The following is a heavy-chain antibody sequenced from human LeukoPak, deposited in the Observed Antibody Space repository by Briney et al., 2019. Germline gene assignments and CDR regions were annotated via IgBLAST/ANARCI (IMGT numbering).Heavy chain of an antibody. CDR3: ASAAVIWYFDL. Sequence: GSSVKVSCKASGVTFSNYGFSWVRQAPGQGLEWMGSIIPFLDVTTYAQKFQDRVTISADKSTNTVYMEINSTKSEDTAVYFCASAAVIWYFDLWGRGSLVTVSS. V-gene: IGHV1-69*04. CDR1: GVTFSNYG. D-gene: IGHD6-25*01. J-gene: IGHJ2*01. CDR2: IIPFLDVT.